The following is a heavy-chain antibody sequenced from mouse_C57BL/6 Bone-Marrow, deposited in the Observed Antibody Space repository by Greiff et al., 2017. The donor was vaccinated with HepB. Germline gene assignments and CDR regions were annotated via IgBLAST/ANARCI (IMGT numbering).Heavy chain of an antibody. D-gene: IGHD4-1*01. CDR2: IHPNSGST. V-gene: IGHV1-64*01. CDR3: ASWEGYAMDY. Sequence: QVHVKQPGAELVKPGASVKLSCKASGYTFTSYWMHWVKQRPGQGLEWIGMIHPNSGSTNYNEKFKSKATLTVDKSSSTAYMQLSSLTSEDSAVYYCASWEGYAMDYWGQGTSVTVSS. CDR1: GYTFTSYW. J-gene: IGHJ4*01.